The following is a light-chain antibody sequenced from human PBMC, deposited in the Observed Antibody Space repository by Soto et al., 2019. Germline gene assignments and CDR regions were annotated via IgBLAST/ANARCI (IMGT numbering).Light chain of an antibody. J-gene: IGLJ1*01. V-gene: IGLV2-11*01. Sequence: QSVLTQPRSVSGCPGQSVTSSCTGTSSDVGGYNYVSWYQQHPGKAPKLMIYDVSQRPSGVPDRLSGSKSGNTASLTISGLQAEDEADYYCCSYAGSYTLYVFGTGTKVTVL. CDR1: SSDVGGYNY. CDR2: DVS. CDR3: CSYAGSYTLYV.